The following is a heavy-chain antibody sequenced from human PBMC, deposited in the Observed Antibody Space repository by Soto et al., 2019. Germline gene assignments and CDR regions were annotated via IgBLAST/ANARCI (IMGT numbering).Heavy chain of an antibody. CDR3: ARQGPRVGDCESTSCNYDY. D-gene: IGHD2-2*01. J-gene: IGHJ4*02. CDR2: IYPGDSDT. V-gene: IGHV5-51*01. CDR1: GYSFTSYW. Sequence: PGESLKISCKGSGYSFTSYWIGWVRQMPGKGLEWMGIIYPGDSDTRYSPSFQGQVTISADKSISTAYLHLSSLKASDTAMYYGARQGPRVGDCESTSCNYDYWGQGTLVTVAS.